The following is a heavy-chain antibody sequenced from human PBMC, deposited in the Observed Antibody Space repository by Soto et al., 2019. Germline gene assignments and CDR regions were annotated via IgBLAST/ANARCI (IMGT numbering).Heavy chain of an antibody. CDR3: ANWGGLHPPRLY. J-gene: IGHJ4*02. D-gene: IGHD3-16*01. V-gene: IGHV4-4*02. CDR2: INHTGNT. CDR1: SGSISSNDW. Sequence: QVQLQESGPGLVRPSGTLSLTCVVSSGSISSNDWWTWVRQPPGKGLEWLGEINHTGNTNYNSSLDSRLTISVDMSKNQFALRLTSVTAADRAVYYFANWGGLHPPRLYWGRGILVTVSS.